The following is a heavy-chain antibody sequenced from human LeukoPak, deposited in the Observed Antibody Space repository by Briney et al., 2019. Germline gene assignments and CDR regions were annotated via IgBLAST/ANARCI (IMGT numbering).Heavy chain of an antibody. CDR1: GYTFSGYA. CDR3: ARGIWSATRVDYYLDN. D-gene: IGHD5-24*01. Sequence: ASVKVFCKASGYTFSGYAIHWVRQAPGQRFEWMGWINAGNGHTKYSQNFQGRVTITRDSSANIVYMDVSSLTSEDTAVYYCARGIWSATRVDYYLDNWGRGTLVTVSS. J-gene: IGHJ4*02. CDR2: INAGNGHT. V-gene: IGHV1-3*01.